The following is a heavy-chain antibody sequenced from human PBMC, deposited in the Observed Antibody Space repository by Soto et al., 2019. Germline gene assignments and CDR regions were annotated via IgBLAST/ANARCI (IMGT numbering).Heavy chain of an antibody. Sequence: GESLKISCKGSGYSFTKYWIGWVRQMPGKGLEWMAIIYPDESDTRYSPSFQGQVTISADKSISTAYLQWSSLKASDTAMYYCAKTAAGGKNYYGMDVWGQGTTVTVSS. V-gene: IGHV5-51*01. D-gene: IGHD6-13*01. CDR1: GYSFTKYW. CDR3: AKTAAGGKNYYGMDV. J-gene: IGHJ6*02. CDR2: IYPDESDT.